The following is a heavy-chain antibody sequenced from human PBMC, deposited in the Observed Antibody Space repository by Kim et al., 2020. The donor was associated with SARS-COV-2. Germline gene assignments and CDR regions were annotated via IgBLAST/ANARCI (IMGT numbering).Heavy chain of an antibody. D-gene: IGHD2-15*01. Sequence: SVKVSCKASGGSFSSYTFSWVRQAPGQGLDWMGGIIPMFDAANYAQKFQGRVTLTAEESTNTTYMEVTNLTSEDSAVYYCAILGGLFDHWGQGTPVTVSS. CDR1: GGSFSSYT. CDR2: IIPMFDAA. J-gene: IGHJ4*02. V-gene: IGHV1-69*13. CDR3: AILGGLFDH.